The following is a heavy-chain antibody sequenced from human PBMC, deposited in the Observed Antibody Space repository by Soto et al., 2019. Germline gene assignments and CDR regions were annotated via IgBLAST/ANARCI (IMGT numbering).Heavy chain of an antibody. D-gene: IGHD3-10*01. J-gene: IGHJ3*02. Sequence: QVQLVESGGGVVQPGRSLRLSCVASGFTFSNYGMHWVRQAPGKGLEWVAVIWYDGSKKYYADSVKGRFTISRDNSKNTRFLQMNSLRVEDTAMYYCAKDRGREGGFDMWGQGRVVTVSS. CDR3: AKDRGREGGFDM. CDR1: GFTFSNYG. V-gene: IGHV3-33*06. CDR2: IWYDGSKK.